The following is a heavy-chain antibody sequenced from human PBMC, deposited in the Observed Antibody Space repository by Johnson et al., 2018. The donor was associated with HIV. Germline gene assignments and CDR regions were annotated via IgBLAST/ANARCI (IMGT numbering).Heavy chain of an antibody. CDR3: ARGPRNPGLDAFDI. D-gene: IGHD1-14*01. CDR1: GFTFRRYG. V-gene: IGHV3-15*01. J-gene: IGHJ3*02. Sequence: VQLVESGGGVVQPGRSLRLSCVASGFTFRRYGMHWVRQAPGKGLEWVGRIKSRTDGGTTDYAAPVKSRYTIPRDDSKNVLYLQINSLKTEDTAVYYCARGPRNPGLDAFDIWGQGTVVTVSS. CDR2: IKSRTDGGTT.